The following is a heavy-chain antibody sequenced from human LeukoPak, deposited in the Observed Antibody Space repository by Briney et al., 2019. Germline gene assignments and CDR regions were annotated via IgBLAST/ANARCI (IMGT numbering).Heavy chain of an antibody. CDR3: AKLTGVAGTGDY. J-gene: IGHJ4*02. D-gene: IGHD6-19*01. V-gene: IGHV3-30*18. Sequence: GRSLRLSCAASGFTLSSYGMHWVRQAPGKGLEWVAVISYDGSNKYYADSVKGRFTISRDNSKNTLYLQMNSLRAEDTAVYYCAKLTGVAGTGDYWGQGTLVTVSS. CDR2: ISYDGSNK. CDR1: GFTLSSYG.